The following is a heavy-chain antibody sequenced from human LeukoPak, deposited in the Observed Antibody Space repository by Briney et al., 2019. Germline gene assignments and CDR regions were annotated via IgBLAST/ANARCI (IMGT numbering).Heavy chain of an antibody. D-gene: IGHD1-26*01. CDR2: IRYDGSNK. V-gene: IGHV3-30*02. CDR1: GFTFSSYG. CDR3: AKVGPWDSGSYYEGVFYFDY. J-gene: IGHJ4*02. Sequence: PGGSLRLSCAASGFTFSSYGMHWVRQAPGKGLEWVAFIRYDGSNKYYADSVKGRFTISRDNSKNTLYLQMNSLRAEDTAVYYCAKVGPWDSGSYYEGVFYFDYWGQGTLVTVSS.